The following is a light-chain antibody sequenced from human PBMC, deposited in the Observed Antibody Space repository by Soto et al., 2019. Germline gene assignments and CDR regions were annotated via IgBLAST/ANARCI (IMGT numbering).Light chain of an antibody. V-gene: IGKV3-20*01. CDR1: HSVTSWH. CDR3: QQYHNSPRT. J-gene: IGKJ1*01. CDR2: GAS. Sequence: EIVLTQSPGTLSLSPGERATLSCRASHSVTSWHLAWYQQKPGQALRLLIYGASNRAAGIPDRFSGSGSGTDFTLTISRLEPEDFAMYYCQQYHNSPRTFGQGTKVEI.